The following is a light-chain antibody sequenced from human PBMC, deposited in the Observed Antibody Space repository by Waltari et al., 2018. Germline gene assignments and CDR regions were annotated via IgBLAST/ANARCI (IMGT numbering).Light chain of an antibody. J-gene: IGLJ1*01. CDR1: RRDVGCYKF. CDR2: DVS. CDR3: SSFASGDTHV. V-gene: IGLV2-14*03. Sequence: QSALTQPASVSGSPGQPIPISCTGTRRDVGCYKFVSWYQQHPDKAPQLVIFDVSNRPSGISSRFSGSKSGNTASLTISGLQPEDEADYYFSSFASGDTHVFGTGTKLTVL.